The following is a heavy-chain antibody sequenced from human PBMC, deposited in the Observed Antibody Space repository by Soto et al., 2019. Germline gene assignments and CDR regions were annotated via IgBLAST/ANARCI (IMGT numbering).Heavy chain of an antibody. CDR2: ISGSGGST. V-gene: IGHV3-23*01. Sequence: GGSLRLSCAASGFTFSSYAMSWVRQAPGKGLEWVSAISGSGGSTYYADSVKGRFTISRDNSKNTLYLQMNSLRAEDTAVYYCAKDLGYYDFWSGYWSAYYYYGMDVWGQGTTVTVSS. D-gene: IGHD3-3*01. CDR3: AKDLGYYDFWSGYWSAYYYYGMDV. J-gene: IGHJ6*02. CDR1: GFTFSSYA.